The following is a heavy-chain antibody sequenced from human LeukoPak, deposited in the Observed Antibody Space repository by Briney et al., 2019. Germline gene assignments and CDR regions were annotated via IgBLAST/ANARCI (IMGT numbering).Heavy chain of an antibody. D-gene: IGHD3-16*01. CDR1: GFTFVNSA. CDR2: IVVGSGHT. J-gene: IGHJ6*03. CDR3: AATAYYDKDYYMDV. V-gene: IGHV1-58*02. Sequence: SVKVSCKASGFTFVNSAMQWVRQARGQRLEWIGWIVVGSGHTNYAQKFQVRVTITRDMSTGTAYMELRSLRSEDTAVYYCAATAYYDKDYYMDVWGKGTTVIVSS.